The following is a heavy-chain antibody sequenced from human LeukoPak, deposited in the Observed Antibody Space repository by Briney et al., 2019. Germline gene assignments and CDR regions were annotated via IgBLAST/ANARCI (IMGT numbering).Heavy chain of an antibody. Sequence: ASVKVSCKASGYTFTGYYMHWVRQAPGPGLEWMGWINPNSGGTNYAQKFQGRVTMTRDTSISTAYMELSRLRSDDTAVYYCARGSRYYDSSGYPVYWGQGTLVTVSS. J-gene: IGHJ4*02. D-gene: IGHD3-22*01. CDR1: GYTFTGYY. CDR2: INPNSGGT. V-gene: IGHV1-2*02. CDR3: ARGSRYYDSSGYPVY.